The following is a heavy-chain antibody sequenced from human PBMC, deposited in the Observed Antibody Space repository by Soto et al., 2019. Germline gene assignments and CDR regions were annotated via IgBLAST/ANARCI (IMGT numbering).Heavy chain of an antibody. V-gene: IGHV3-30*18. CDR3: AKDRVRLGELSAH. J-gene: IGHJ4*02. CDR1: GFTFSSYG. CDR2: ISYDGSNK. Sequence: PGGSLRLSCAASGFTFSSYGMHWVRQAPGKGLEWVAVISYDGSNKYYADSVKGRFTISRDNSNNTLYLQMNSLRAEDTAVYYCAKDRVRLGELSAHWGQGTLVTVSS. D-gene: IGHD3-16*02.